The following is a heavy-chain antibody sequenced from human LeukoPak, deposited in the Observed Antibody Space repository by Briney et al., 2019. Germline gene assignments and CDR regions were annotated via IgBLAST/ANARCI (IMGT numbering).Heavy chain of an antibody. V-gene: IGHV3-49*04. CDR3: TAYAPSDYYGMEV. D-gene: IGHD4-17*01. CDR1: GFTFGDYA. Sequence: GVSLRLSCTASGFTFGDYAMTWVRQAPGKGLEWVGFIRSKAYCRTTEFAASVKGRFIISRDDSKSIAYLQMNTLKTEDTPCYYCTAYAPSDYYGMEVWGQGNPVT. CDR2: IRSKAYCRTT. J-gene: IGHJ6*01.